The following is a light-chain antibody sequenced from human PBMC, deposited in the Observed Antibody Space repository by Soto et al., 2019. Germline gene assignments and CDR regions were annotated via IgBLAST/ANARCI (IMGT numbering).Light chain of an antibody. CDR1: QRISTW. Sequence: DIQRNQSPSTLSASVGDRSTITCRASQRISTWLAWYQQKPGKAPKLLISAASSLETGAPSRFRGSGSGTEFTPTINSLQPDEFATDYCQQYKSSWTVGQVTRREI. CDR2: AAS. CDR3: QQYKSSWT. J-gene: IGKJ5*01. V-gene: IGKV1-5*01.